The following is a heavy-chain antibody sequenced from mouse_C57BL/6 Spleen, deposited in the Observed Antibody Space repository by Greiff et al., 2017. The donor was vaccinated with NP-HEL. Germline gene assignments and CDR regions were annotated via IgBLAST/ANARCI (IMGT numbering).Heavy chain of an antibody. Sequence: LVESGAELARPGASVKLSCKASGYTFTSYGISWVKQRTGQGLEWIGEIYPRSGNTYYNEKFKGKATLTADKSSSTAYMELRSLTSEDSAVYFCARYYGNAMDYWGQGTSVTVSS. V-gene: IGHV1-81*01. CDR3: ARYYGNAMDY. CDR2: IYPRSGNT. D-gene: IGHD1-1*01. J-gene: IGHJ4*01. CDR1: GYTFTSYG.